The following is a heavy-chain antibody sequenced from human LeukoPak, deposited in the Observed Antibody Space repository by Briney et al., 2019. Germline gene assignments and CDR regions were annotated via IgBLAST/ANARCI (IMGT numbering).Heavy chain of an antibody. D-gene: IGHD3-22*01. Sequence: PGGSLRLSCAASGFTLSEYGMHWVRQAPGKGLEWITFIRYDGYKKYYIDSVKGRFTTSRDNSKNTVSLQMSSLRVEDTAVYYCARNAHSFDSSGYYSHFWGQEPGSPSHQ. CDR1: GFTLSEYG. CDR2: IRYDGYKK. CDR3: ARNAHSFDSSGYYSHF. V-gene: IGHV3-30*02. J-gene: IGHJ4*01.